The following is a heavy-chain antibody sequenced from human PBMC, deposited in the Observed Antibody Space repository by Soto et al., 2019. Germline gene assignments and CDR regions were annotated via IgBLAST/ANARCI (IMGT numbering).Heavy chain of an antibody. V-gene: IGHV4-30-4*01. CDR3: SGVRWHIVVVPAILDAFDL. CDR1: GGSISSGDYY. CDR2: IYYSGST. D-gene: IGHD2-21*02. Sequence: QVQLQESGPGLVKPSQTLSLTCTVSGGSISSGDYYWSWIRQPPGKGLEWIGYIYYSGSTYYNPSLNSRLTISLATPINHSSLKLSPGTAADTAVYYWSGVRWHIVVVPAILDAFDLWGQGTMVTVSS. J-gene: IGHJ3*01.